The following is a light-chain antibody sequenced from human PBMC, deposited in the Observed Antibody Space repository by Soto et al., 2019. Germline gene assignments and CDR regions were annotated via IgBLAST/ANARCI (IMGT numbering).Light chain of an antibody. V-gene: IGKV3-11*01. J-gene: IGKJ5*01. CDR2: DAS. Sequence: EIVLTQSPVTLSLSPGERATLSCRASQSVGSYLAWYQQKPDQAPRLLIYDASNRATGIPARFSGSGSGTDFTLTISSLEPEDFAVYYCQQRKNWQVTFGQGTRLEIK. CDR3: QQRKNWQVT. CDR1: QSVGSY.